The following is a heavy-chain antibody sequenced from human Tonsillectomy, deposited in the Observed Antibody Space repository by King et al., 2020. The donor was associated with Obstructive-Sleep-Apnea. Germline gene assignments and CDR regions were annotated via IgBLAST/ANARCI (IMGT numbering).Heavy chain of an antibody. CDR3: AREGTYDYGSGSYPINWFDP. J-gene: IGHJ5*02. CDR1: GYTLTSFA. Sequence: VQLVQSGAEVKNPGASVKLSCKASGYTLTSFAMHWVRQAPGQGLEWMGWISAGNGNKKYSQKFQGRVTITRDTSPSTAYMEVSSLRSEDTAVYYCAREGTYDYGSGSYPINWFDPWGQGTLVIVSS. CDR2: ISAGNGNK. D-gene: IGHD3-10*01. V-gene: IGHV1-3*01.